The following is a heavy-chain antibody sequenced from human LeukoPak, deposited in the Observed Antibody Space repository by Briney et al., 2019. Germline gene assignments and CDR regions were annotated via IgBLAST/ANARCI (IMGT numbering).Heavy chain of an antibody. D-gene: IGHD6-19*01. V-gene: IGHV4-59*01. CDR1: GGSISSYY. Sequence: SETLSLTCTVSGGSISSYYWSWIRQSPGKGLEWIGYIYYSGSTNYNPSLKSRVTISVDTSKNQFSLKLSSVTAADVAVYYCARLGPGGWYFDYWGQGTLVTVSS. J-gene: IGHJ4*02. CDR3: ARLGPGGWYFDY. CDR2: IYYSGST.